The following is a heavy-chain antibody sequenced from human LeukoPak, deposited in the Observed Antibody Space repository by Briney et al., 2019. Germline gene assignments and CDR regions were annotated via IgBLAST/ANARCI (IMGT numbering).Heavy chain of an antibody. J-gene: IGHJ4*02. CDR2: IYYSGST. D-gene: IGHD3-22*01. V-gene: IGHV4-39*01. CDR1: GGSISSSSYY. CDR3: ARLGNYYDSSGYYWVDY. Sequence: SETLSLTCTVSGGSISSSSYYWGWLRQPPGKGLEWIVSIYYSGSTYYNPSLKSRVTISVDTSKNQFSLKLSSVTAADTAVYYCARLGNYYDSSGYYWVDYWGQGTLVTVSS.